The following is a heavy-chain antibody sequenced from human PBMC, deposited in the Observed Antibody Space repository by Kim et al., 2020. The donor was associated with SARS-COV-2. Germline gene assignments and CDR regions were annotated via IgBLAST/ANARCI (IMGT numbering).Heavy chain of an antibody. Sequence: SETLSLICTVSGGSVSGFYWTWSRQAPGEGLEWVGYVHYTGTTRYNPSLESRLTMSIVTSKNQFSLRLNSVAAADTAVYYCARLHDSGLADYWGQGTLVTVSS. CDR3: ARLHDSGLADY. D-gene: IGHD6-19*01. J-gene: IGHJ4*02. CDR1: GGSVSGFY. CDR2: VHYTGTT. V-gene: IGHV4-59*02.